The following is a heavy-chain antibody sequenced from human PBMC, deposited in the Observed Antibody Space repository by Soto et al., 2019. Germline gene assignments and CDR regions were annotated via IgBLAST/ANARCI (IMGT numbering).Heavy chain of an antibody. CDR2: IFANGHT. Sequence: SETLSLTCIVSGGSISEKYWNWVRQPPGKGLEWIGLIFANGHTDYNPSLRSRVTMSVDASKNQFSLRLTSMTAADTAVYCVASLAASGLNWLDPWCRGTQATVSS. D-gene: IGHD6-13*01. J-gene: IGHJ5*02. V-gene: IGHV4-4*07. CDR1: GGSISEKY. CDR3: ASLAASGLNWLDP.